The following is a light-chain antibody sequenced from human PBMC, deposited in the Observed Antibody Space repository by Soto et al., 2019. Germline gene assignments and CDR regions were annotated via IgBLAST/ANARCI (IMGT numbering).Light chain of an antibody. V-gene: IGKV1-12*01. J-gene: IGKJ4*01. Sequence: DIQMTQSPSFVSASVGDRVTITCRASQAIGSWLAWYQQKPGKAPKLLIYSASILQSGVPSRFRGSASGTDFTLTISSLQPEDFATYYCQQSNSFPLTFGGGTNVEIK. CDR2: SAS. CDR3: QQSNSFPLT. CDR1: QAIGSW.